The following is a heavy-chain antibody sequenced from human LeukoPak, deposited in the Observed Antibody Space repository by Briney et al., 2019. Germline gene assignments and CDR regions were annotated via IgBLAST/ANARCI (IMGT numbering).Heavy chain of an antibody. V-gene: IGHV4-38-2*01. CDR2: IHPSGTT. D-gene: IGHD2-2*01. J-gene: IGHJ4*02. Sequence: PSETLSLTCAVSGFSISMGYYWVWIRQPAGQGLEWIGSIHPSGTTFYNSSLNSRVTISVDTSKNQFSLKLSSVTAADTAVYYSASSIVPYAQYFDYWGQGTLVTVSS. CDR1: GFSISMGYY. CDR3: ASSIVPYAQYFDY.